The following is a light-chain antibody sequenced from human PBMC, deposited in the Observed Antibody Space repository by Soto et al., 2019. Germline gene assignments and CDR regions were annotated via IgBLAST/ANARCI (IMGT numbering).Light chain of an antibody. V-gene: IGLV2-14*01. Sequence: ALTQPASVSGSPGQSITISCTGTSSDVGGHNFVSWYQHHPGKAPKLMIYEVTHRPSGISDRFSGSKSGNTASLTISGLQAEDEADYYCNSYTSTFTWVFGGGTKLTVL. J-gene: IGLJ3*02. CDR2: EVT. CDR3: NSYTSTFTWV. CDR1: SSDVGGHNF.